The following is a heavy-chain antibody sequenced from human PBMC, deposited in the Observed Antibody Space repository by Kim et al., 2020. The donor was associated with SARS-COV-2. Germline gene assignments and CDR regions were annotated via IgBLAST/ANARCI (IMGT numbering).Heavy chain of an antibody. D-gene: IGHD5-12*01. CDR2: TYLGESDT. V-gene: IGHV5-51*01. CDR3: ARREDGYNYLFDY. Sequence: GESLKISCKGSGDRINTYWIGWVRQMSGKGLGDMGITYLGESDTRYSPSFEGQVTISADKSLSTAYLEWNSLKASDTAMYYCARREDGYNYLFDYWGQGTLVTVSS. CDR1: GDRINTYW. J-gene: IGHJ4*02.